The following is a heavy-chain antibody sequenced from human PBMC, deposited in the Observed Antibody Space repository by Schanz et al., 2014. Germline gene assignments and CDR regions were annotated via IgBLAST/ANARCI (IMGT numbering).Heavy chain of an antibody. CDR3: AKDSCSSTTCYGYGMDV. CDR1: GFTFGSYG. CDR2: ISGGGGTR. J-gene: IGHJ6*02. D-gene: IGHD2-2*01. V-gene: IGHV3-23*01. Sequence: DVQLLESGGGLVQPGGSLRLSCAASGFTFGSYGMSWVRQGPGKGLEWVSGISGGGGTRNYADSVKGRFTVFRYNSKRTLYLEINDPRAEDTAVYYCAKDSCSSTTCYGYGMDVWGQGSTVTVSS.